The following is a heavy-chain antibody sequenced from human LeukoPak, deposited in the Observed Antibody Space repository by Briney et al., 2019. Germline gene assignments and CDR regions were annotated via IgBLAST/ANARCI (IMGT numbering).Heavy chain of an antibody. Sequence: ASVKVSCKVSGYTLTELSMHWVRQAPGKGLEWMGGFDPEDGETIYAQKFQGRVTMTEDTSTDTAYTELSSLRSEDTAVYYCATGGYGGKSYPFDYWGQGTLVTVSS. D-gene: IGHD4-23*01. V-gene: IGHV1-24*01. CDR1: GYTLTELS. CDR2: FDPEDGET. CDR3: ATGGYGGKSYPFDY. J-gene: IGHJ4*02.